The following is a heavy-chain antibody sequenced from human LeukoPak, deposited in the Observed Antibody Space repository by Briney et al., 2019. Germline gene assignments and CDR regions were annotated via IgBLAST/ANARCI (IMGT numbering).Heavy chain of an antibody. D-gene: IGHD3-9*01. CDR2: ISAYNGNA. V-gene: IGHV1-18*04. Sequence: ASVKVSCKASGYTFTSYGISWVRQAPGQGLEWMGWISAYNGNANYAQKLQGRVTMTTDTSTSTAYMELRSLRSDDTAVYYCARWVLTGYYNDYWGQGTLVTVSS. CDR1: GYTFTSYG. CDR3: ARWVLTGYYNDY. J-gene: IGHJ4*02.